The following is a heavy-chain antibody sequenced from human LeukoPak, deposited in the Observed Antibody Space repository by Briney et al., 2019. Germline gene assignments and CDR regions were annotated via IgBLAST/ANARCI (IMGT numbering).Heavy chain of an antibody. D-gene: IGHD3-10*01. CDR2: IYSGGST. Sequence: VGSLRLSCAASGFTFSTYAMSWVRQSPGKGLKWVSLIYSGGSTYYADPVKGRFTISRDNSKNTLYLQMGSLRAEDMAVYYCARTPSSMVRPYYFDYWGQGTLVTVSS. CDR3: ARTPSSMVRPYYFDY. V-gene: IGHV3-66*01. J-gene: IGHJ4*02. CDR1: GFTFSTYA.